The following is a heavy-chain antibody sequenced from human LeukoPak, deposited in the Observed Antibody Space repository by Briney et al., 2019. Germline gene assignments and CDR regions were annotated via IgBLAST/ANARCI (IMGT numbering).Heavy chain of an antibody. CDR2: INPNSGGT. Sequence: ASVKVSCKASGYTFTGYYMHWVQQAPGQGLEWMGWINPNSGGTNYAQKFQGRVTMTRDTSISTAYMELSRLRSDDTAVYYCARGGLNWSGYQTYFDYWGQGTLVTVSS. J-gene: IGHJ4*02. V-gene: IGHV1-2*02. CDR3: ARGGLNWSGYQTYFDY. D-gene: IGHD3-3*01. CDR1: GYTFTGYY.